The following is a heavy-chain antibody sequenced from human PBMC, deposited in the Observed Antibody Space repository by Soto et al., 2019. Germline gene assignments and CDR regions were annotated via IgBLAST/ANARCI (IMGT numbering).Heavy chain of an antibody. J-gene: IGHJ2*01. D-gene: IGHD2-15*01. CDR3: TSGGVFFFQAEDGIRDTVPVSAFLLNRSSDL. V-gene: IGHV3-15*07. CDR2: IKSKTDGGTT. Sequence: QGKGLEWVGRIKSKTDGGTTDYAAPVKGRFTISRDDSKTTLYLQRNSLKTADTAVYYCTSGGVFFFQAEDGIRDTVPVSAFLLNRSSDL.